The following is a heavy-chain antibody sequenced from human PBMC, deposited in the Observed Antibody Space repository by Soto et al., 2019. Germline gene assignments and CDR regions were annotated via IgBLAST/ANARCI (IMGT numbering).Heavy chain of an antibody. J-gene: IGHJ4*02. CDR2: MNPNSGNT. V-gene: IGHV1-8*01. D-gene: IGHD5-12*01. CDR1: GYTFTSYD. CDR3: ARGRGGRGRGYSGYDPINY. Sequence: QVQLVQSGAEVKKPGASVKVSCKASGYTFTSYDINWVRQATGQGLEWMGWMNPNSGNTGYAQKFPGRVTMTRNTSISTAYMELSSLRSEDTAVYYCARGRGGRGRGYSGYDPINYWGQGTLVTVSS.